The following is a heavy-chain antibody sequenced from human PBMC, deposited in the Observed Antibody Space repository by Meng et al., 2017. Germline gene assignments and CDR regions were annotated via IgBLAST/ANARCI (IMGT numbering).Heavy chain of an antibody. CDR1: GFTVSSNY. D-gene: IGHD3-22*01. CDR3: ARGGSSGYYPSPRY. V-gene: IGHV3-53*01. Sequence: GGSLRLSCAASGFTVSSNYMSWVHQAPGKGLEWVSVIYSGGSTYYADSVKGRFTISRDNSKNTLYLQMNSLRAEDTAVYYCARGGSSGYYPSPRYWGQGTLVTVSS. CDR2: IYSGGST. J-gene: IGHJ4*02.